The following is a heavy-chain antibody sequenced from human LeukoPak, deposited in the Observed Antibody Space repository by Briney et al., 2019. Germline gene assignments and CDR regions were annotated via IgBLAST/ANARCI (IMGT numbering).Heavy chain of an antibody. CDR2: INHSGST. Sequence: KPSETLSLTCAVYGGSFSGYYWSWIRQPPGKGLEWIGEINHSGSTNYNPSLKSRVTISVDTSKNQFSLKLSSVTAADTAVYYCARLPGLYLLMVYDLQGEAFDIWGQGTMVTVSS. V-gene: IGHV4-34*01. CDR1: GGSFSGYY. CDR3: ARLPGLYLLMVYDLQGEAFDI. J-gene: IGHJ3*02. D-gene: IGHD2-8*01.